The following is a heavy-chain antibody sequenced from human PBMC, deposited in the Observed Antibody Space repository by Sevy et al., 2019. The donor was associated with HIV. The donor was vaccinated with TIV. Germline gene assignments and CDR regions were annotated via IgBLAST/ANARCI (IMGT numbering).Heavy chain of an antibody. D-gene: IGHD3-22*01. CDR3: ARLRYYYYSSGYYYCFDY. Sequence: RSETLSLTCTVSGGSISSSSYYWGWIRQPPGKGLEWIGSIYYSGSTYYNPSHKSRVTISVDTSKNQFSLKLSSVTAADTAVYYCARLRYYYYSSGYYYCFDYWGQGTLVTVSS. CDR1: GGSISSSSYY. V-gene: IGHV4-39*01. CDR2: IYYSGST. J-gene: IGHJ4*02.